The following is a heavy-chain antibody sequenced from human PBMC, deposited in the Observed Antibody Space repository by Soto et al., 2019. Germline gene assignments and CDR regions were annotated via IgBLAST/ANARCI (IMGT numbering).Heavy chain of an antibody. J-gene: IGHJ5*02. D-gene: IGHD1-26*01. Sequence: SETLSLTCTVSGGSIRSYYWSRIRQPPGKGLEWIGYIYYSGSTNYNPSLKSRVTISVDTSKNQFSLKRSSVTAADTAVYYCARLVVGAWFPNWFDPWAQGTLVTVS. CDR2: IYYSGST. CDR1: GGSIRSYY. V-gene: IGHV4-59*08. CDR3: ARLVVGAWFPNWFDP.